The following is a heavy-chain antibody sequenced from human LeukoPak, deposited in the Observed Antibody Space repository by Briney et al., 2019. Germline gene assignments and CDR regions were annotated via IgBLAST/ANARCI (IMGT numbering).Heavy chain of an antibody. CDR3: ARRSRIGSGGVWFDY. CDR1: AYIFTSYW. J-gene: IGHJ4*02. CDR2: IIPCDCGM. V-gene: IGHV5-51*01. D-gene: IGHD1-26*01. Sequence: GESLKISSKASAYIFTSYWIVCVRQQPAKNLEWMGAIIPCDCGMRYSPSFQGQVTISADKSISTAYLQWSSLKASETGMYYCARRSRIGSGGVWFDYWGQGTLVTVSS.